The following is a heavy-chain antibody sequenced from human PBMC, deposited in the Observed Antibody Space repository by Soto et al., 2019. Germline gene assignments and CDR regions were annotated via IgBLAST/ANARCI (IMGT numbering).Heavy chain of an antibody. J-gene: IGHJ5*02. D-gene: IGHD6-6*01. Sequence: EVQLVESGGGLVQPGGSLKLSCAASGFTFSGSAMHWVRQASGKGLEWVGRIRSKANSYATAYAASVKGRFTISRDDSKNTAYLQMNSLKTEDTAVYCCTRLDSSSSWIPRTTKGGFDPWGQGTLVTVSS. V-gene: IGHV3-73*01. CDR1: GFTFSGSA. CDR2: IRSKANSYAT. CDR3: TRLDSSSSWIPRTTKGGFDP.